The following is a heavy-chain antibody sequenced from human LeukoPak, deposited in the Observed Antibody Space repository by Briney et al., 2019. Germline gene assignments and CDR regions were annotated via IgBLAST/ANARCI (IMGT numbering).Heavy chain of an antibody. V-gene: IGHV4-39*01. CDR2: IYYSGST. CDR1: GGSISSSSSY. CDR3: ARHQYDTGNLPYHFDY. J-gene: IGHJ4*02. Sequence: SETLSLTCTVSGGSISSSSSYWGWIRQPPGKGLEWIGSIYYSGSTYYNPSLKSRVTIPVDTSKNHFSLKLRSVTAADTAVYYCARHQYDTGNLPYHFDYWDQGTLVTVSS. D-gene: IGHD3-9*01.